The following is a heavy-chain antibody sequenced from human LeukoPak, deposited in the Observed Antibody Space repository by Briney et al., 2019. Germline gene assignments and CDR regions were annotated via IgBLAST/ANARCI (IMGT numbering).Heavy chain of an antibody. CDR3: ARVRGAGHYYYYYGMDV. J-gene: IGHJ6*02. V-gene: IGHV4-59*01. CDR2: IYYSGST. Sequence: SETLSLTCTVSGGSISSYYWGWIRQPPGKGLEWIGYIYYSGSTNYNPSLKSRVTISVDTSKNQFSLKLSSVTAADTAVYYCARVRGAGHYYYYYGMDVWGQGTTVTVSS. D-gene: IGHD1-26*01. CDR1: GGSISSYY.